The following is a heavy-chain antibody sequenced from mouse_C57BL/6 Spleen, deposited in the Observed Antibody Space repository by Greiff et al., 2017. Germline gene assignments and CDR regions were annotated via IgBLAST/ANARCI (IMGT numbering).Heavy chain of an antibody. Sequence: VQLKESGAELVRPGASVKLSCTASGFNIKDDYMHWVKQRPEQGLEWIGWIDPENGDTEYASKFQGKATITADTSSNTAYLQLSSLTSEDTAVYYCTTSGGNYYYAMDYWGQGTSVTVSS. D-gene: IGHD2-1*01. CDR2: IDPENGDT. V-gene: IGHV14-4*01. J-gene: IGHJ4*01. CDR1: GFNIKDDY. CDR3: TTSGGNYYYAMDY.